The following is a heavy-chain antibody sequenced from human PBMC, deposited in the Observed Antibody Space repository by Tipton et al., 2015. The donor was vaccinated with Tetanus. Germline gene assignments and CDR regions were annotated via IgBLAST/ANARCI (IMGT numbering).Heavy chain of an antibody. V-gene: IGHV3-74*01. J-gene: IGHJ4*02. CDR3: ARDRHRVRMPFDF. Sequence: SLRLSCAAYGFTFSNYYMHWVRQAPGKGLVWVSRVNNDGSSVTYADSVKGRFTFSRDNAKNTLFLQMDSLRVEDTAVYYCARDRHRVRMPFDFWGQGGLVAVSS. D-gene: IGHD2-2*01. CDR2: VNNDGSSV. CDR1: GFTFSNYY.